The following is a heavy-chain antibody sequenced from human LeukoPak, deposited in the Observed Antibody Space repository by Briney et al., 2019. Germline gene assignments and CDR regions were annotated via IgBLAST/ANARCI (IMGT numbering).Heavy chain of an antibody. V-gene: IGHV3-9*01. CDR1: GFTFDDYA. CDR2: ISWNSGSI. Sequence: GGSLRLSCAASGFTFDDYAMHWVRQAPGKGLEWVSGISWNSGSIGYADSVKGRFTISRDNAKNSLYLQMNSLRAEDTALYYCAKYNGDYSYGMDVWGQGTTVTVSS. CDR3: AKYNGDYSYGMDV. J-gene: IGHJ6*02. D-gene: IGHD4-17*01.